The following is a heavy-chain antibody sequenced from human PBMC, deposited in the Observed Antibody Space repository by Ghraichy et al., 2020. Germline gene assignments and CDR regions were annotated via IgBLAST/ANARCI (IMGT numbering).Heavy chain of an antibody. J-gene: IGHJ4*02. CDR2: ISSSSSYI. CDR3: ASSIGGYYFDY. Sequence: GGSLRLSSAASGFTFSSYSMNWVRQAPGKGLEWVSSISSSSSYIYYADSVKGRFTISRDNAKNSLYLQMNSLRAEDTAVYYCASSIGGYYFDYWGQGTLVTVSS. V-gene: IGHV3-21*01. CDR1: GFTFSSYS.